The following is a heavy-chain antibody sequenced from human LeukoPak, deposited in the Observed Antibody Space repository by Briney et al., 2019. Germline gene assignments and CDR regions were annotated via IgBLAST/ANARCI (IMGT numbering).Heavy chain of an antibody. CDR2: ISGRGGST. J-gene: IGHJ4*02. D-gene: IGHD3-3*01. CDR3: AKNNDFWSGYSLDY. CDR1: GFTFSSYA. V-gene: IGHV3-23*01. Sequence: GGSLRLSCAASGFTFSSYAMSWVRQAPGKALEWVSAISGRGGSTNYADSVKGRFTISRDNSKNTLYLQMNSLRAEDTAVYYCAKNNDFWSGYSLDYWGPGNPGHRLL.